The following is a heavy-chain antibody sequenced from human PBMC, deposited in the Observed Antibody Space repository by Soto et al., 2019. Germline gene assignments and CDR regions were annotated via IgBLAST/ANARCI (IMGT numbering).Heavy chain of an antibody. CDR2: IIPIFGTA. D-gene: IGHD6-19*01. J-gene: IGHJ4*02. CDR3: ATDPGYSSGWYVY. Sequence: ASVKVSCKASGYTFTSYAISWVRQAPGQGLEWMGGIIPIFGTANYAQKFQGRVTITADESTSTAYMELSSLRSEDTAVYYCATDPGYSSGWYVYWGQGTLVTVSS. CDR1: GYTFTSYA. V-gene: IGHV1-69*13.